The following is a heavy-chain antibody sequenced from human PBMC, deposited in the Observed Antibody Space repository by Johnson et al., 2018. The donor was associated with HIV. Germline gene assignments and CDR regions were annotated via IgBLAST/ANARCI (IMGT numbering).Heavy chain of an antibody. Sequence: QVQLVESGGGVVQPGRSLRLSCAASGFTFSSYAMHWVRQAPGKGLEWVTVISYDGSNQYYADSVKGRFTISRDISKNTLYLQMNSLRTEDTAVYYCARVTRDCGGDCYLDAFDIWGQGTMVTVSS. D-gene: IGHD2-21*01. V-gene: IGHV3-30*04. CDR1: GFTFSSYA. J-gene: IGHJ3*02. CDR3: ARVTRDCGGDCYLDAFDI. CDR2: ISYDGSNQ.